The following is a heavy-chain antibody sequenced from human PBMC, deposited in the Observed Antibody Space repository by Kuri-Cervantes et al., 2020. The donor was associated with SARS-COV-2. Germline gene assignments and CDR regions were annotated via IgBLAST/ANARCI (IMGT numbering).Heavy chain of an antibody. V-gene: IGHV1-2*04. Sequence: ASVKVSCKASGYTFTGYYMHWVRQAPGQGLEWMGWINPNSGGTNYAQKFQGWVTMTRDTSISTAYMELSRLRSDDTAVYYCARWMVRGLIQYYYYGMDVWGQGTTVTVSS. CDR2: INPNSGGT. J-gene: IGHJ6*02. CDR1: GYTFTGYY. CDR3: ARWMVRGLIQYYYYGMDV. D-gene: IGHD3-10*01.